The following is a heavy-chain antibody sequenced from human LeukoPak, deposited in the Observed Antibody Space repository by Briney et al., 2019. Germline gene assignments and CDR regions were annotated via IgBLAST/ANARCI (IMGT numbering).Heavy chain of an antibody. CDR1: GFTFSSYA. CDR2: VSLDGRNK. CDR3: ARGKEYYYGSGNPT. V-gene: IGHV3-30*04. J-gene: IGHJ5*02. D-gene: IGHD3-10*01. Sequence: GRSLRLSCEASGFTFSSYAMHWVRQAPGKWLEWVAVVSLDGRNKYYADSVKDRFTISRDNSKNTLYLQMNSLRAEDTAVYYCARGKEYYYGSGNPTWGQGTLVTVSS.